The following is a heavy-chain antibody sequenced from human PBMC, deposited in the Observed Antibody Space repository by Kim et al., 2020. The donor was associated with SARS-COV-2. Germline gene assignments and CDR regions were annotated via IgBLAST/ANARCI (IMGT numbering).Heavy chain of an antibody. CDR2: INHAGSS. CDR1: GGSFSDFQ. Sequence: SETLSLTCAVYGGSFSDFQCNWIRQPPGKGLEWIGVINHAGSSNYNPSLRSRISMSVDTSKNQISLKLSSVTAADTAVYYCAAGAPGHWGQGTLVTVSS. J-gene: IGHJ1*01. CDR3: AAGAPGH. V-gene: IGHV4-34*10.